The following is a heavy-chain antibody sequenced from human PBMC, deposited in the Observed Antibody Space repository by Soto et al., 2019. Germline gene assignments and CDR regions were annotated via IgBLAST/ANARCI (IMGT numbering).Heavy chain of an antibody. D-gene: IGHD3-3*01. V-gene: IGHV3-23*01. CDR2: ISGSGGST. Sequence: GGSLRFSCAASGITFSNHAMNWFRQDPGKGLECISGISGSGGSTSYGASVKGRFTISRDNSENTLYLKMHSLRADDTAVYFCAKGHDFWSGYSYYYGMYVWGQGTTVTVSS. CDR1: GITFSNHA. J-gene: IGHJ6*02. CDR3: AKGHDFWSGYSYYYGMYV.